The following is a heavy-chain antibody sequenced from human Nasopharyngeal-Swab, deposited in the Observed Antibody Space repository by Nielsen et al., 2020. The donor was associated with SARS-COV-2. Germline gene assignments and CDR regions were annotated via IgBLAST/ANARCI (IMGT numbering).Heavy chain of an antibody. Sequence: GESLKISCAASGFTFSSYAMSWVRQAPGKGLEWVSAISGSGGSTYYADSAKGRFTISRDNSKNTLYLQMNSLRAEDTAVYYCAKRMTTVTPTPFDYWGQGTLVTVSS. J-gene: IGHJ4*02. CDR3: AKRMTTVTPTPFDY. V-gene: IGHV3-23*01. CDR2: ISGSGGST. CDR1: GFTFSSYA. D-gene: IGHD4-17*01.